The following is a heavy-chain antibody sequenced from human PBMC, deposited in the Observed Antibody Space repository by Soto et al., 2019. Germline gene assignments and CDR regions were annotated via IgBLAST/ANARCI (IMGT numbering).Heavy chain of an antibody. Sequence: QVQLQQWGAGLLKPSETLSLTCAVYGGSFSGYYWSWIRQPPGKGLEWIGEINHSGSTNYKPSLKRRVTISVDTYKNQFSLNLTSVTAADTAVYYCARVSTRGGNDYWGQGTLVTVSS. V-gene: IGHV4-34*01. D-gene: IGHD3-10*01. CDR1: GGSFSGYY. CDR2: INHSGST. J-gene: IGHJ4*02. CDR3: ARVSTRGGNDY.